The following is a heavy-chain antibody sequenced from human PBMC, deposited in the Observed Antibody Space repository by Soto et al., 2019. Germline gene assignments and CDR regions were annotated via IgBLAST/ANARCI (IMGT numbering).Heavy chain of an antibody. Sequence: AVGSLRLSCAASGFTFSSYAMHWVRQAPGKGLEWVAVISYDGSNKYYADSVKGRFTISRDNSKNTLYLQMNSLRAEDTAMYYCARGVGPGPLDYWGQGTLVTVSS. CDR3: ARGVGPGPLDY. CDR1: GFTFSSYA. J-gene: IGHJ4*02. CDR2: ISYDGSNK. V-gene: IGHV3-30-3*01. D-gene: IGHD1-26*01.